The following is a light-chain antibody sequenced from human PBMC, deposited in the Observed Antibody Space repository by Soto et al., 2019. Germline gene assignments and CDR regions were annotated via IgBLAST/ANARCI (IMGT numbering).Light chain of an antibody. CDR3: QQYNNWGT. V-gene: IGKV3-15*01. CDR2: GAS. J-gene: IGKJ1*01. Sequence: EIVMTQSPATLSVSPGERATLSCRASQSVSSNLAWYQQKPGQAPRLLIYGASTRATGIPARFSGRGSGTEFTLTISSLQSEDLAVYYCQQYNNWGTFGQGTKVEIK. CDR1: QSVSSN.